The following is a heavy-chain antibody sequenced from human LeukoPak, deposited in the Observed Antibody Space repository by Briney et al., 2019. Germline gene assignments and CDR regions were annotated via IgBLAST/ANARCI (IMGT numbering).Heavy chain of an antibody. V-gene: IGHV4-31*03. CDR3: AREHDFWSGYYPMRGAFDI. CDR1: GGSVSSGSYY. J-gene: IGHJ3*02. CDR2: IYYSGGA. Sequence: SETLSLTCTVSGGSVSSGSYYWSWIRQHPGKGLEWIGYIYYSGGAYYNPPLKSRVTILVDTSKNQFSLKLSSVTAADTAVYYCAREHDFWSGYYPMRGAFDIWGQGTMVTVSS. D-gene: IGHD3-3*01.